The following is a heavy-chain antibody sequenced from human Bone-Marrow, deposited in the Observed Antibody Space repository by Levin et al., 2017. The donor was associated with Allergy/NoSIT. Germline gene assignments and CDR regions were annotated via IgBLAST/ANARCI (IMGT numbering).Heavy chain of an antibody. CDR1: GFTFSSYA. D-gene: IGHD7-27*01. CDR2: ISGSGGST. J-gene: IGHJ1*01. V-gene: IGHV3-23*01. CDR3: AKVDVPWGFQH. Sequence: GESLKISCAASGFTFSSYAMSWVRQAPGKGLEWVSAISGSGGSTYYADSVKGRFTISRDNSKNTLYLQMNSLRAEDTAVYYCAKVDVPWGFQHWGQGTLVTVSS.